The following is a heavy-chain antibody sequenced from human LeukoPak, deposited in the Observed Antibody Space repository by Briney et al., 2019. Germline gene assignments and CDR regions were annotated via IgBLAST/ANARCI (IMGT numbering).Heavy chain of an antibody. D-gene: IGHD3-10*01. CDR1: GGSFSGYY. Sequence: SETLSLTCAVYGGSFSGYYWSWIRQPPGKGLEWIGEINHSGSTNYNPSLKSRVTISVDTSKNQFSLKLSSVTAADTAVYYCARAPEADYYYGSGSYLRTSGMDVWGQGTTVPSP. V-gene: IGHV4-34*01. J-gene: IGHJ6*02. CDR2: INHSGST. CDR3: ARAPEADYYYGSGSYLRTSGMDV.